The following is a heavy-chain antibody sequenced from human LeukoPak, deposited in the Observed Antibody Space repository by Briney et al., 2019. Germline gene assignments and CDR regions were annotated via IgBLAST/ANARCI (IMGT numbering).Heavy chain of an antibody. V-gene: IGHV1-46*01. Sequence: ASVKVSCKASGYTFTSYYMHWVRQAPGQGLEWMGIINPSGGSTSYAQRFQGRVTMTRDTSTSTVYMELSSLRSEDTAVYYCARGRGGDYGRGRYYYYYMDVWGKGTTVTVSS. CDR2: INPSGGST. CDR1: GYTFTSYY. J-gene: IGHJ6*03. CDR3: ARGRGGDYGRGRYYYYYMDV. D-gene: IGHD4-17*01.